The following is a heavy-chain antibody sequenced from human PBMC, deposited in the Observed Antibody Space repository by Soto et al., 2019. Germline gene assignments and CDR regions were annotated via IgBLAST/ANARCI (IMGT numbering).Heavy chain of an antibody. Sequence: QVQLVQSGAEVKKPGASVKVSCKASGYTFTSYAMHWVRQAPGQRLEWMGWINAGNGNTKYSQKFQGRVTITRDTSASTAYMELSSVRSEDTAVYYCARDYGGFLEFHYFDYWGQGTLVTVSS. V-gene: IGHV1-3*01. CDR3: ARDYGGFLEFHYFDY. CDR2: INAGNGNT. CDR1: GYTFTSYA. D-gene: IGHD3-3*01. J-gene: IGHJ4*02.